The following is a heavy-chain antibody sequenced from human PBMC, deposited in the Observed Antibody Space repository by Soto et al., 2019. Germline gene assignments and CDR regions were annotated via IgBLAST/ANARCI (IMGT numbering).Heavy chain of an antibody. J-gene: IGHJ4*02. CDR1: GFTFSDYA. CDR2: VSHDGRNT. D-gene: IGHD6-19*01. CDR3: AKGGRQWLVTSDFNY. V-gene: IGHV3-30*18. Sequence: VQLVESGGGVVQPGRSLRLSCAASGFTFSDYAMHWVRQAPGKGLEWVAVVSHDGRNTHYVDSVKGRFTISRDSSKNTVSLEMTSLSAEDTAVYYCAKGGRQWLVTSDFNYWGQGALVTVSS.